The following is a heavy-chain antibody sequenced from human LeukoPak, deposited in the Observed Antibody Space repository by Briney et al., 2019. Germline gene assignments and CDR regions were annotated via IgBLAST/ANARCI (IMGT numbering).Heavy chain of an antibody. CDR1: GGSFSGYY. Sequence: SETLSLTCAVYGGSFSGYYWSWIRQPPGKGLEWIGEINHSGSTNYNPSLKSRVTISVDTSKNQFSLKLSSVTAADTAVYYCAVTVTTNFGLHYYFDYWGQGTLVTVSS. D-gene: IGHD4-17*01. CDR2: INHSGST. V-gene: IGHV4-34*01. J-gene: IGHJ4*02. CDR3: AVTVTTNFGLHYYFDY.